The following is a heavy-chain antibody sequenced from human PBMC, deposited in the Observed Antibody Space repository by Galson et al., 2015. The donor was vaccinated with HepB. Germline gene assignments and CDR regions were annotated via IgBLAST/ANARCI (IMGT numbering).Heavy chain of an antibody. CDR1: GYTFTSYA. CDR3: ARDVSSTLGMDV. CDR2: INAGNGNT. J-gene: IGHJ6*02. D-gene: IGHD2-2*01. Sequence: SVKVSCKASGYTFTSYAMHWVRQAPGQRLEWMGWINAGNGNTKYSQKFQGRVTITADESTSTAYMELSSLRSEDTAVYYCARDVSSTLGMDVWGQGTTVTVSS. V-gene: IGHV1-3*01.